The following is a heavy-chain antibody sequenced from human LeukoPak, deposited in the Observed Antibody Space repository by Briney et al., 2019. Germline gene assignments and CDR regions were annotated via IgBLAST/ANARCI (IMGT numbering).Heavy chain of an antibody. CDR1: GFAFHAYA. CDR3: ARAPYGSGSYSIDY. V-gene: IGHV3-43*01. CDR2: ISWDSGSI. Sequence: GGSLRLSCAASGFAFHAYAMHWVRQSAGQDLECGSLISWDSGSIFYADSVQGRFTISRDNTKKSLFLQMISLSIEDTALYYCARAPYGSGSYSIDYWGQGTPVTVSS. D-gene: IGHD3-10*01. J-gene: IGHJ4*02.